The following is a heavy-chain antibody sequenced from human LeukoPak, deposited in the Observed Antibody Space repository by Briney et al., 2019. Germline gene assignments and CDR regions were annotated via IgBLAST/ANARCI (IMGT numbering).Heavy chain of an antibody. J-gene: IGHJ3*02. CDR3: AKSHDSSGAFDI. D-gene: IGHD3-22*01. CDR1: GFTVSSNY. CDR2: IYSSGST. V-gene: IGHV3-53*01. Sequence: GGSLRLSCVASGFTVSSNYMSWVRQAPGKGLEWVSVIYSSGSTYYADSVKGRFTISRDNSKNTLYLQMNSLRAEDTAVYYCAKSHDSSGAFDIWGQGTMVTVSS.